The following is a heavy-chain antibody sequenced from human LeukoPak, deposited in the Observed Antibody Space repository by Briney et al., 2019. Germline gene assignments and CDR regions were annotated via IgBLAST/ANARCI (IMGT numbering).Heavy chain of an antibody. Sequence: GGSLRLSCAASGFTFSSYAMSWVRQAPGKGLEWVAIIWYDGSNKYYADSVKGRFTISRDNAKNSLYLQMNSLRAEDTAVYYCARGGRGYSYARYWGQGTLVTVSS. J-gene: IGHJ4*02. V-gene: IGHV3-33*08. CDR1: GFTFSSYA. CDR2: IWYDGSNK. D-gene: IGHD5-18*01. CDR3: ARGGRGYSYARY.